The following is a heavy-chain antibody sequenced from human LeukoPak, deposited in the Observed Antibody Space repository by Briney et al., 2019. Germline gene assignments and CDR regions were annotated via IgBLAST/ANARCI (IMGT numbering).Heavy chain of an antibody. V-gene: IGHV4-4*07. Sequence: PSETLSLTCTVSAGSISHYYWSWIRQPAGKGLEWIGGIYTSGSTNYNPSLESRVTMSVDTSKNQFSLKLTSVTAADTAVYYCAREYCSSSSCFHYSYYYFMDVWGKGTKVTVSS. CDR2: IYTSGST. D-gene: IGHD2-2*01. J-gene: IGHJ6*04. CDR1: AGSISHYY. CDR3: AREYCSSSSCFHYSYYYFMDV.